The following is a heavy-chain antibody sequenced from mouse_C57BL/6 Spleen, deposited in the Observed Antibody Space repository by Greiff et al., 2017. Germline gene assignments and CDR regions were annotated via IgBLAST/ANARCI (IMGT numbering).Heavy chain of an antibody. J-gene: IGHJ4*01. CDR2: IWSGGST. CDR1: GFSLTSYG. CDR3: ARNPLYYGSSYYAMDY. V-gene: IGHV2-2*01. D-gene: IGHD1-1*01. Sequence: VQLQQSGPGLVQPSQSLSITCPVSGFSLTSYGVHWVRQSPGKGLEWLGVIWSGGSTDYNAAFISRLSISKDNSKSQVFFKMNSLQADDTAIYYCARNPLYYGSSYYAMDYWGQGTSVTVSS.